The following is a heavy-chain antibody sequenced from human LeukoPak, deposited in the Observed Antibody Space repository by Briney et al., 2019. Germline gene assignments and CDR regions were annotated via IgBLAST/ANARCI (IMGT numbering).Heavy chain of an antibody. CDR3: AREIFGSGSYPDF. D-gene: IGHD3-10*01. J-gene: IGHJ4*02. V-gene: IGHV3-11*04. CDR2: ISSSGSTI. CDR1: GFTFSDYY. Sequence: GGSLRLSCAASGFTFSDYYMSWIRQAPGKGLEWVSYISSSGSTIYYADSVKGRFTISRDNAKNSLYLQMNNLRPEDTAVYYCAREIFGSGSYPDFWGQGTLVTVSS.